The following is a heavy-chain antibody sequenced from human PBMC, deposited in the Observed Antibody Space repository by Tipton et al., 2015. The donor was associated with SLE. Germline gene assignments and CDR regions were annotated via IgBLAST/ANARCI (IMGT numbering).Heavy chain of an antibody. CDR2: IYYSGST. Sequence: LRLSCTVSGGSISSYYWSWIRQPPGKGLEWIGDIYYSGSTNYNPSLKSRVTISVDMSKDQFSLKLSSVTAADTAVYYCARQFGVVIIEGYDYWGQGTLVTVSS. CDR3: ARQFGVVIIEGYDY. J-gene: IGHJ4*02. D-gene: IGHD3-3*01. CDR1: GGSISSYY. V-gene: IGHV4-59*01.